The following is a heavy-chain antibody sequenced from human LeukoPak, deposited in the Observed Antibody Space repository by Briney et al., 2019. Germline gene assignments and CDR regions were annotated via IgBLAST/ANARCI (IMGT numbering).Heavy chain of an antibody. V-gene: IGHV4-34*01. Sequence: GSLRLSCAASGFTVSSNYMSWIRQPPGKGLEWIGEINHSGSTNYNPSLKSRVTISVDTSKNQFSLKLSSVTAADTAVYYCARRPGIAVAGTSFYYMDVWGKGTTVTISS. J-gene: IGHJ6*03. CDR1: GFTVSSNY. CDR2: INHSGST. CDR3: ARRPGIAVAGTSFYYMDV. D-gene: IGHD6-19*01.